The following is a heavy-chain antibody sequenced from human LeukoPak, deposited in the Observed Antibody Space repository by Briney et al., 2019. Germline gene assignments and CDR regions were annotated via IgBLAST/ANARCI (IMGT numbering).Heavy chain of an antibody. Sequence: SETLSLTCTVSGGPISSYYWSWIRQPPGKGLEWIGYIYYSGSSNYNPSLKSRVTISVDTSKNQFSLKLSSVTAADTAVYYCARGGYCSSTSCYEFDYWGQGTLVTVSS. CDR2: IYYSGSS. CDR3: ARGGYCSSTSCYEFDY. CDR1: GGPISSYY. V-gene: IGHV4-59*01. D-gene: IGHD2-2*01. J-gene: IGHJ4*02.